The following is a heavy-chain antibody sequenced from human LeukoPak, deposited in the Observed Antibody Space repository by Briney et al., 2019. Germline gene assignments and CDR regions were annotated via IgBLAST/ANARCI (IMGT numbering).Heavy chain of an antibody. J-gene: IGHJ4*02. CDR1: GYTFTGYY. V-gene: IGHV1-2*02. Sequence: GASVKVSCKASGYTFTGYYMHWVRQAPGQGLEWMGWINPNSSGTNYAQKFQGRVAMTRDTSISTAYMELSRLRSDDTAVYYCARVDLLTGYYTAFDYWGQGTLVTVSS. D-gene: IGHD3-9*01. CDR3: ARVDLLTGYYTAFDY. CDR2: INPNSSGT.